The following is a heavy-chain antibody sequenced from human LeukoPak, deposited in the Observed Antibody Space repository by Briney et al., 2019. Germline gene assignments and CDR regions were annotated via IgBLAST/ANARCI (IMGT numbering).Heavy chain of an antibody. Sequence: PGGPLRLSCAASGFTVSSYSMNWIRQAPGKGLECVSVIYSGGTTYYADSVKGRFTISRDNSKNTLYLQMNSLRAEDTAVYYCARDTTPRRYYFDYWGQGTLVTVSS. CDR3: ARDTTPRRYYFDY. V-gene: IGHV3-53*01. CDR1: GFTVSSYS. D-gene: IGHD1-26*01. J-gene: IGHJ4*02. CDR2: IYSGGTT.